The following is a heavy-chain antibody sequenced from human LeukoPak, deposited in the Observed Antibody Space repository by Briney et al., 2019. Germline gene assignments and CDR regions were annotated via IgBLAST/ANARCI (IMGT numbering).Heavy chain of an antibody. CDR2: MNPNSGNT. Sequence: ASVKVSCKASGYTFTSYDITWVRQAAGQGLEWMGWMNPNSGNTGYTQKFQGRVTMTRDTSRSTAYMELRSLRSEDTAIYYCAKHREYDSSDAFHMWGQGTMVTVSS. V-gene: IGHV1-8*01. J-gene: IGHJ3*02. D-gene: IGHD3-22*01. CDR1: GYTFTSYD. CDR3: AKHREYDSSDAFHM.